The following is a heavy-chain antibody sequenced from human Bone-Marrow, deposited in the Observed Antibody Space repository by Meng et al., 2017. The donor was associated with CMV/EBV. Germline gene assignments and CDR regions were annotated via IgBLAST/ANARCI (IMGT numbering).Heavy chain of an antibody. V-gene: IGHV3-21*01. CDR3: ARVATLGTIPWFDP. Sequence: GGSLRLSCAASGFTFSSYSMNWVRQAPGKGLEWVSSISSSSSYIYYADSVKGRFTISRDNAKNTLYLQMNSLTAEDTAVYYCARVATLGTIPWFDPWGQGTLVTVSS. J-gene: IGHJ5*02. CDR2: ISSSSSYI. D-gene: IGHD3-3*01. CDR1: GFTFSSYS.